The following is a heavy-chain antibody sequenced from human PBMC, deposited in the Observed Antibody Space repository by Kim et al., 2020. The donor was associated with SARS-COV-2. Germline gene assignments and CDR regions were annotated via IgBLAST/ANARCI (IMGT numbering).Heavy chain of an antibody. CDR3: AKRASSGWYSSDY. J-gene: IGHJ4*02. Sequence: YADSVKGRFTISRDNSKNTLYLQMNSLRVEDTAVYYCAKRASSGWYSSDYWGQGTLVTVSS. V-gene: IGHV3-23*01. D-gene: IGHD6-19*01.